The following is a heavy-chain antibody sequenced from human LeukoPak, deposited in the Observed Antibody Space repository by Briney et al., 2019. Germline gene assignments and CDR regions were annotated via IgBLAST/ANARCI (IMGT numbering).Heavy chain of an antibody. Sequence: PGGSLKLSCAASGFTFSGSAMHWVRQASGKGLEWVGRIRSKANSYATAYAASVKGRFTISRDDSKNTAYLQMNSPKTEDTAVYYCTSSRGGAIIFDYWGQGTLVTVSS. J-gene: IGHJ4*02. CDR2: IRSKANSYAT. CDR3: TSSRGGAIIFDY. D-gene: IGHD3-16*02. CDR1: GFTFSGSA. V-gene: IGHV3-73*01.